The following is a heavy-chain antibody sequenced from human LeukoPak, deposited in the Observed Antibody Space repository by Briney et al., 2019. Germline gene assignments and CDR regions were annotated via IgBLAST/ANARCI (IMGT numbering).Heavy chain of an antibody. CDR1: GCTFTSYA. CDR2: INAGNGNT. Sequence: ASVKVSCKASGCTFTSYAMHWVRQAPGQRLEWMGWINAGNGNTKYSQKFQGRVTITRDTSASTAYMELSSLRSEDTAVYYCARGSTIAAAGTHGYWGQGTLVTVSS. CDR3: ARGSTIAAAGTHGY. J-gene: IGHJ4*02. D-gene: IGHD6-13*01. V-gene: IGHV1-3*01.